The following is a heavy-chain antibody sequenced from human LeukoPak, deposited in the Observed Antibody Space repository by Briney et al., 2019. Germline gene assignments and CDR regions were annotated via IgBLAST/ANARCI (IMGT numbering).Heavy chain of an antibody. CDR3: ARGRVRSSGWWEEPYYMDV. J-gene: IGHJ6*03. V-gene: IGHV4-61*02. CDR2: ISSSGST. D-gene: IGHD6-19*01. CDR1: GDSISSGDYY. Sequence: SETLSLTCTVSGDSISSGDYYWSWIRQPAGKGLEWIGRISSSGSTNYNPSLKSRVTISVDTSKNQFSLKLSSVTAADTAVYYCARGRVRSSGWWEEPYYMDVWGKGTTVTVSS.